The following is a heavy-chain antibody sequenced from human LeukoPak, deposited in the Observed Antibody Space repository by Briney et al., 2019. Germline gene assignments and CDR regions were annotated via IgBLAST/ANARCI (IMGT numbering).Heavy chain of an antibody. Sequence: PGGSLRLSCAASGFTVSSNYMSWVRQAPGKGLERVSVIYSGGSTYYADSVKGRFTISRDNSKNTLYLQMNSLRAEDTAVYYCARLPQDGSSYDIWGQGTMVTVSS. CDR3: ARLPQDGSSYDI. CDR1: GFTVSSNY. D-gene: IGHD6-13*01. CDR2: IYSGGST. V-gene: IGHV3-53*01. J-gene: IGHJ3*02.